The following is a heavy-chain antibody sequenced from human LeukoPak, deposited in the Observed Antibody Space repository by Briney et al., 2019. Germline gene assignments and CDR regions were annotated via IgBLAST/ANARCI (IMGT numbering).Heavy chain of an antibody. V-gene: IGHV3-48*02. Sequence: GGSLRLSCAASGFTFSSYSMNWVRRAPGKGLEGVSYISSSSSTIYYADSVKGRFTISRDNAKNSLYLQMNSLRDEDTAVYYCARLTQQLVKGIDYWGQGTLVTVSS. D-gene: IGHD6-13*01. J-gene: IGHJ4*02. CDR1: GFTFSSYS. CDR2: ISSSSSTI. CDR3: ARLTQQLVKGIDY.